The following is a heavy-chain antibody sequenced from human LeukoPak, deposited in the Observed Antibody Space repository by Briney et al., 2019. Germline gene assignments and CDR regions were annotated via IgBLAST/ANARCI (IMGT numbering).Heavy chain of an antibody. V-gene: IGHV4-59*08. CDR1: GGSISGYY. Sequence: SETLSLTCTVSGGSISGYYWSWTRQPPGKGLEWIGNIFYSGSTNYNPSLKSRVTISLDTSKKQFSLKLTSVTAADTAVYYCARQSYGGAYYFFGYWGQGTLVAVSS. J-gene: IGHJ4*02. D-gene: IGHD1-26*01. CDR3: ARQSYGGAYYFFGY. CDR2: IFYSGST.